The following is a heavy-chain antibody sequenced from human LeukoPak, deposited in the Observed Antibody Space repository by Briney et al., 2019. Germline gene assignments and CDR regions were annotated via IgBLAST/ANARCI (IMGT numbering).Heavy chain of an antibody. V-gene: IGHV1-69*13. CDR1: GGTLSSYA. CDR2: ISPNFGTA. CDR3: ARVKADYDFWSSYPYYFDY. D-gene: IGHD3-3*01. Sequence: ASVKLSCKASGGTLSSYAISWVRQAPGQGLECVGGISPNFGTANYAQKFQGRVTITADESTSTAYMELSSLRSEDTAVYYCARVKADYDFWSSYPYYFDYWGQGTLVTVSS. J-gene: IGHJ4*02.